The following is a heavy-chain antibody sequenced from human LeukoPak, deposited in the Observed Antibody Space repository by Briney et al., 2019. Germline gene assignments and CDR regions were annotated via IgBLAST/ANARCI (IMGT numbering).Heavy chain of an antibody. CDR3: VRDAFGAHFDY. V-gene: IGHV3-21*06. CDR1: GFTLSAYT. D-gene: IGHD3-16*01. Sequence: GGPLRLSCIASGFTLSAYTMNWVRAAPGEGLEWVSTLTRGCDNDIHYADSVKGRFTISRDNSKNSLYLQMNSLRADDTAVYYCVRDAFGAHFDYWGQGTLVTVSS. J-gene: IGHJ4*02. CDR2: LTRGCDNDI.